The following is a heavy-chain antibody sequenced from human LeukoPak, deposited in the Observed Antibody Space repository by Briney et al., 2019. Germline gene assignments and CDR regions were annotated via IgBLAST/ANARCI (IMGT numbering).Heavy chain of an antibody. D-gene: IGHD5-24*01. J-gene: IGHJ4*02. CDR3: TTLSMTIIHGGDY. CDR1: EFTFTDAW. CDR2: IKTKSQGETT. V-gene: IGHV3-15*01. Sequence: PGGSLRLSCAASEFTFTDAWMSWVRQVPGKGLEWVARIKTKSQGETTDYAAPVEGRFIISREDSKKTLYLHMKSLKTEDTAVYFCTTLSMTIIHGGDYWGQGALVTVSS.